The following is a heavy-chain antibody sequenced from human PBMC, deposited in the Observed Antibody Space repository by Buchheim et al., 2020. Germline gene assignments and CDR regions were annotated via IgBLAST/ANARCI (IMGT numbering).Heavy chain of an antibody. CDR1: GFTFSSYG. CDR2: ISYDGSNK. V-gene: IGHV3-30*18. CDR3: AKGPLWFGELPVEGDY. J-gene: IGHJ4*02. Sequence: QVQLVESGGGVVQPGRSLRLSCAASGFTFSSYGMHWVRQAPGKGLEWVAVISYDGSNKYYADSVKGRFTISRDNSKNTLYLQMNSLRAEDTAVYYWAKGPLWFGELPVEGDYWGQGTL. D-gene: IGHD3-10*01.